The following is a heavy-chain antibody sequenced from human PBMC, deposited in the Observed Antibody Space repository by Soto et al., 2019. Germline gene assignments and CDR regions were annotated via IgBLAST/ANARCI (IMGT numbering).Heavy chain of an antibody. V-gene: IGHV4-34*01. CDR3: ATRTSTAVAGTLGY. CDR2: INHSGST. D-gene: IGHD6-19*01. J-gene: IGHJ4*02. CDR1: GGSFSGYY. Sequence: SETLSLTCAVYGGSFSGYYWSWIRQPPGKGLEWIGEINHSGSTNYNPSLKSRVTISVDTSKNQFSLKLSSVTAADTAVYYCATRTSTAVAGTLGYWGQGTLVTVSS.